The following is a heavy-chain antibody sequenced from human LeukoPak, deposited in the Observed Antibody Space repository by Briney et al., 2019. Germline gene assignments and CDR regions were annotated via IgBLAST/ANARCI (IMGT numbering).Heavy chain of an antibody. CDR3: AKYIGSGFSFEH. CDR1: GFTLSTFA. Sequence: GGSLRLSCAASGFTLSTFAMSWVRQAPGKGLEWVSAISGSGGTTYYADSVQGRFTISRDNSQNTLYLQMNSLRAEDTAVYYCAKYIGSGFSFEHWGQGTLVAVSS. D-gene: IGHD2-15*01. V-gene: IGHV3-23*01. CDR2: ISGSGGTT. J-gene: IGHJ4*02.